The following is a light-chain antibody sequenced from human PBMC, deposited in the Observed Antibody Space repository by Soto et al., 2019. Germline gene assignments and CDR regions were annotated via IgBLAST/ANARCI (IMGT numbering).Light chain of an antibody. CDR3: CQRQSWSRT. J-gene: IGKJ1*01. V-gene: IGKV3D-20*02. Sequence: EIALTQSPGTLSLSPGERATLSCRGSQSVSNNYLAWYQQKPSQAPRLLIYAASTRATGIPARLIGNGCWTEFTLTIISLAPEDFSIDYCCQRQSWSRTLGQGTKVDIK. CDR1: QSVSNNY. CDR2: AAS.